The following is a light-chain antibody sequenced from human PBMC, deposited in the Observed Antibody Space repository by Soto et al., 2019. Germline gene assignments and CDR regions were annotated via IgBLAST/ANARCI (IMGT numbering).Light chain of an antibody. CDR1: SSDVGGYNY. CDR3: SSYTSSSTLV. CDR2: DVS. J-gene: IGLJ2*01. Sequence: QSVLTQPASVSGSTGQSITISCTGTSSDVGGYNYVSWYQQHPGKAHKLIIYDVSTRPSGVSNRVSGSKSGNTASLTISGLQAEDEADYYCSSYTSSSTLVFGGGTKLNVL. V-gene: IGLV2-14*01.